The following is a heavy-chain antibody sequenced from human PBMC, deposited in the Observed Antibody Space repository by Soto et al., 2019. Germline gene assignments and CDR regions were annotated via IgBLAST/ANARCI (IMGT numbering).Heavy chain of an antibody. Sequence: EERLVQPGGGLVQPGGSLRLSCAAYVFSVGRNYMSWVRQATGKGLELVSLIYSGGNPFYADSMKGRFTLSRNNSNNMSYLQMDSLRAEDTAVYYCARGHNSECWGQGTLVIVSS. J-gene: IGHJ4*02. CDR1: VFSVGRNY. CDR3: ARGHNSEC. CDR2: IYSGGNP. V-gene: IGHV3-53*01. D-gene: IGHD2-21*01.